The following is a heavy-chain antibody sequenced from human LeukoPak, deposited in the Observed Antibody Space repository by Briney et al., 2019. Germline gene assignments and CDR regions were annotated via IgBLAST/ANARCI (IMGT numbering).Heavy chain of an antibody. CDR3: ARRDGLYGSGSYYLWFDP. D-gene: IGHD3-10*01. CDR2: IYYSGST. Sequence: PSETLSLTCTVSGGSISSSSYYWGWIRQPPGKGLEWIGSIYYSGSTYYNPSLKSRVTISVDTSKNQFSLKLSSVTAADTAVYYCARRDGLYGSGSYYLWFDPWGQGTLVTVSS. CDR1: GGSISSSSYY. V-gene: IGHV4-39*01. J-gene: IGHJ5*02.